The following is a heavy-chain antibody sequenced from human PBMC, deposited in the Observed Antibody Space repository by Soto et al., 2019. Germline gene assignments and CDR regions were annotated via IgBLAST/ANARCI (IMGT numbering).Heavy chain of an antibody. J-gene: IGHJ4*02. Sequence: SVKVSCKASGGTFSSYAISWVRQAPGQGLEWMGGIIPIFGTANYAQKFQGRVTITADESTSTAYMELSSLRSEDTAVYYCARLLVDTAMPQVDYWGQGTLVTVS. CDR2: IIPIFGTA. V-gene: IGHV1-69*13. CDR1: GGTFSSYA. CDR3: ARLLVDTAMPQVDY. D-gene: IGHD5-18*01.